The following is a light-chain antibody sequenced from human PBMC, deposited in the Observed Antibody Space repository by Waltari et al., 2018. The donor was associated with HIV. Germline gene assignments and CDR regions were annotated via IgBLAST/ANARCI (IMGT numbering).Light chain of an antibody. Sequence: QSVLTQPPSASGTPGQRVTISCSGSSSHIGSNTVNWYQQLPGTAPKLLIFTNNHRPSGVPDRFSGSKSGTSASLAISGLQSEDEADYYCAAWDDSLNGFVFGTGTKVTVL. CDR1: SSHIGSNT. CDR2: TNN. J-gene: IGLJ1*01. CDR3: AAWDDSLNGFV. V-gene: IGLV1-44*01.